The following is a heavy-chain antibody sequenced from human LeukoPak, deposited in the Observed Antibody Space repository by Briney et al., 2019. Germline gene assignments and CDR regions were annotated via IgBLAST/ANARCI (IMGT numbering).Heavy chain of an antibody. Sequence: GGSLRLSCAASGFTFSSYSMNWVRQAPGKGLEWVSYISSSSSTIYYADSVKGRFTISRDNAKNSLYLQMNGLRAEDTAVYYCAKRWSLDYWGQGTLVTVSS. D-gene: IGHD2-15*01. J-gene: IGHJ4*02. CDR3: AKRWSLDY. CDR1: GFTFSSYS. V-gene: IGHV3-48*01. CDR2: ISSSSSTI.